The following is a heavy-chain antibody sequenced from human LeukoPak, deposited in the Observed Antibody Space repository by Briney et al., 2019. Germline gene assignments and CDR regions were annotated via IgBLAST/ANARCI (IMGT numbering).Heavy chain of an antibody. Sequence: GGSLRLSCAASRFTSRSYWMSWVRQAPGKGLEWVANIKEDGSEKSYVDSVKGRFTISRDNAKNSMYLQMNSLRAEDTAVYYCARLGNGWLDYWGQGTLVTVSS. V-gene: IGHV3-7*03. J-gene: IGHJ4*02. CDR3: ARLGNGWLDY. D-gene: IGHD6-19*01. CDR2: IKEDGSEK. CDR1: RFTSRSYW.